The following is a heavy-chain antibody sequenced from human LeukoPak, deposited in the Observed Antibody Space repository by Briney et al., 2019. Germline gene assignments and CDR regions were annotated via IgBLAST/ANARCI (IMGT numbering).Heavy chain of an antibody. Sequence: SGGSLRLSCAASGFTFSNFAMTWVRQAPGKGLEWVSTISGSGGSTFYADSVKGRFPISRDNSKNTLFLQMHSLRAEDTAIYYCAKAGSSGWSSSGGDYWGQGSVVAVSS. CDR3: AKAGSSGWSSSGGDY. J-gene: IGHJ4*02. D-gene: IGHD6-19*01. CDR1: GFTFSNFA. V-gene: IGHV3-23*01. CDR2: ISGSGGST.